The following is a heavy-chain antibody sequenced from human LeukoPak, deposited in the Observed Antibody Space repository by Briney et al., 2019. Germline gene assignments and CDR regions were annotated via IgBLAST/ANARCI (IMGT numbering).Heavy chain of an antibody. Sequence: ASVRVSCKASGYTFTSYGISWVRQAPGLGLEWMGWISAYNGNTNYAQKLQGRVTMTTDTSTSTAYMELRSLRSDDTAVYYCARDPRIGGFDPCGQGTLVTVSS. D-gene: IGHD3-16*02. CDR2: ISAYNGNT. CDR3: ARDPRIGGFDP. V-gene: IGHV1-18*01. CDR1: GYTFTSYG. J-gene: IGHJ5*02.